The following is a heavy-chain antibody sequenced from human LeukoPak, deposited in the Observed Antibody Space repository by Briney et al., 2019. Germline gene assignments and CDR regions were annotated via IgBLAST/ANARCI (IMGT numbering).Heavy chain of an antibody. CDR2: IWYDGSNK. D-gene: IGHD2-2*01. J-gene: IGHJ4*02. CDR3: ARGGDIVVVPAATLFDY. Sequence: GRSLRLSCAASGFTFSSYGMHWVRQAPGKGLEWVAVIWYDGSNKYYADSVKGRFTISRDNSKNTLYPQMNSLRAEDTAVYYCARGGDIVVVPAATLFDYWGQGTLVTVSS. V-gene: IGHV3-33*01. CDR1: GFTFSSYG.